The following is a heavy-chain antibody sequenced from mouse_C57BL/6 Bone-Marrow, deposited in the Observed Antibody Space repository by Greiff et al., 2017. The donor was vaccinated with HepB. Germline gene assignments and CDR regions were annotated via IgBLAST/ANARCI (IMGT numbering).Heavy chain of an antibody. J-gene: IGHJ1*03. Sequence: QVQLQQPGAELVKPGASVKLSCKASGYTFTSYWMHWVKQRPGQGLEWIGMIHPNSGSTNYNEKFKSKATLTVDKSSSTAYMQLSSLTSEDSAVYYCARSLFSTTVVAKDWYFGVWGTGTTVTVSS. V-gene: IGHV1-64*01. CDR3: ARSLFSTTVVAKDWYFGV. CDR2: IHPNSGST. D-gene: IGHD1-1*01. CDR1: GYTFTSYW.